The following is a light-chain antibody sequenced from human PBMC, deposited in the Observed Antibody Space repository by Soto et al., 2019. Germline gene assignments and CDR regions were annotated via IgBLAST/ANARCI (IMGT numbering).Light chain of an antibody. J-gene: IGKJ1*01. CDR3: QQYKSYWT. CDR2: AAS. Sequence: IQLTQSPSSLSASIGDRVTITCRASQDIASYLAWYQQKPGNAPKLLIYAASTLHSGVPSRFSGSGSGTEFTLTISSLQPDDFATYYCQQYKSYWTFGQGTKVEIK. CDR1: QDIASY. V-gene: IGKV1-9*01.